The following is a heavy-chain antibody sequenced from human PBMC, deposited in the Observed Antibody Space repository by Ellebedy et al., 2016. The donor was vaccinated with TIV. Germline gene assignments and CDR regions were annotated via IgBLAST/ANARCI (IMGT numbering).Heavy chain of an antibody. Sequence: GGSLRLSCAASGFTFGNYDMHWIRQPIGKHLEWVSVIVTPSETHYLDSVKGRFTISRENAQNSLFLQMNNLRAEDTAVYYCARDPGGWGNRHFDLWGRGTLVTVSS. V-gene: IGHV3-13*01. CDR3: ARDPGGWGNRHFDL. D-gene: IGHD6-19*01. CDR2: IVTPSET. CDR1: GFTFGNYD. J-gene: IGHJ2*01.